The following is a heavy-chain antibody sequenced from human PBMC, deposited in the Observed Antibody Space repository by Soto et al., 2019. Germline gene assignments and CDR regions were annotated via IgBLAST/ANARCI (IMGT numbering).Heavy chain of an antibody. Sequence: ASVKVSCKASGGTFSSYTISWVRQAPGQGLEWMGRIIPILGIANYAQKFQGRVTITADKSTSTAYMELSSLRSEDTAVYYCARSGTVTTDPEYFQHWGQGTLVTVSS. V-gene: IGHV1-69*02. J-gene: IGHJ1*01. CDR2: IIPILGIA. CDR1: GGTFSSYT. D-gene: IGHD4-17*01. CDR3: ARSGTVTTDPEYFQH.